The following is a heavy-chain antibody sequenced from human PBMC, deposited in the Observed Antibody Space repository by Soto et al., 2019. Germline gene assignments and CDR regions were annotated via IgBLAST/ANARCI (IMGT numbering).Heavy chain of an antibody. J-gene: IGHJ3*02. Sequence: QVQLEQSGAEVKKPGSSVKVSCKASGGTLSDHGVAWLRQAPGQGLEWMGGTIPVFNTAKYAQKFQGRVTVTADKFTNIAYMELRSLRSEDTAFYFCARGVYGSGNYYTGPSAFAIWGQGTMVIVSS. CDR1: GGTLSDHG. V-gene: IGHV1-69*06. D-gene: IGHD3-10*01. CDR2: TIPVFNTA. CDR3: ARGVYGSGNYYTGPSAFAI.